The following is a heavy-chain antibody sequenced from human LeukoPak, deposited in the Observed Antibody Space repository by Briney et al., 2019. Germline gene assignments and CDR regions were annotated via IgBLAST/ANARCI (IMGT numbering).Heavy chain of an antibody. Sequence: PGRSLRLSCAASGFTFSSYGMHWVRQAPGKGLEWVAVIWYDGSNKYYADSVKGRFTISRDNSKNTLYLQMNSLRAEDTAVYYCAKDVDGYYYYYMGVWGKGTTVTVSS. CDR1: GFTFSSYG. V-gene: IGHV3-33*06. D-gene: IGHD5-24*01. J-gene: IGHJ6*03. CDR3: AKDVDGYYYYYMGV. CDR2: IWYDGSNK.